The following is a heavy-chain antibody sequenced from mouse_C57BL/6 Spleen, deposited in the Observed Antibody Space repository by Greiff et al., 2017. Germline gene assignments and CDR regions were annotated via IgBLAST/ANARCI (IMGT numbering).Heavy chain of an antibody. J-gene: IGHJ4*01. V-gene: IGHV1-4*01. CDR2: ISPSSGYT. CDR1: GYTFTSYT. D-gene: IGHD1-1*01. CDR3: TREDYYGSSYVLYAMDY. Sequence: QVQLQQSGAELARPGASVKMSCTASGYTFTSYTMHWVKQRPGQGLEWIGYISPSSGYTKYNQKFKDKATLTADKSSSTAYMQLSSLTYEDSAVYYCTREDYYGSSYVLYAMDYWGQGTSVTVSS.